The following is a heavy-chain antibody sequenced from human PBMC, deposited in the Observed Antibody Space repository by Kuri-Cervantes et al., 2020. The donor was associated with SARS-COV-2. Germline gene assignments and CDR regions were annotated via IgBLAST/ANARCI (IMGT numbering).Heavy chain of an antibody. V-gene: IGHV1-18*04. CDR3: ARDGRTYYDILTGYSTSYYFDH. J-gene: IGHJ4*02. D-gene: IGHD3-9*01. CDR1: GYTFTSYG. CDR2: ISAYNGNT. Sequence: ASVKVSCKASGYTFTSYGISWVRQAPGQGLEWMGWISAYNGNTNYAQKLQGRVTMTTDTSTSTAYMELGSLRSDDTAVYYCARDGRTYYDILTGYSTSYYFDHWGQGALVTVSS.